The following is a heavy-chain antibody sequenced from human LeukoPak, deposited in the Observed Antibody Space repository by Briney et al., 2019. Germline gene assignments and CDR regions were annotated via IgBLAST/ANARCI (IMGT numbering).Heavy chain of an antibody. D-gene: IGHD3-3*01. V-gene: IGHV1-46*01. CDR1: GYTFTSYY. CDR2: INPSGGST. CDR3: AREGGTYYDFWSGYSGGNWFDP. Sequence: ASVKVSCKASGYTFTSYYMHWVRQAPGQGLEWMGIINPSGGSTSYAQKFQGRVTMTRDTSTSTAYMELSRLRSEDTAVYYCAREGGTYYDFWSGYSGGNWFDPWGQGTLVTVSS. J-gene: IGHJ5*02.